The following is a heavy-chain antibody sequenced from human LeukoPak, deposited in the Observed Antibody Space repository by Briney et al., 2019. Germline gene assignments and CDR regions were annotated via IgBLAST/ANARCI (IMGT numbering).Heavy chain of an antibody. Sequence: PGGSLRLSCAASGFTFSSYAMSWVRQAPGKGLEWVSAISGSGGSTYYADSVKGRFTISRDNSKNTLYLQMNSLRAEDTAVYYCAKSTYSGSSLRHAFDIWGQGTMVTVSS. CDR1: GFTFSSYA. J-gene: IGHJ3*02. V-gene: IGHV3-23*01. D-gene: IGHD1-26*01. CDR3: AKSTYSGSSLRHAFDI. CDR2: ISGSGGST.